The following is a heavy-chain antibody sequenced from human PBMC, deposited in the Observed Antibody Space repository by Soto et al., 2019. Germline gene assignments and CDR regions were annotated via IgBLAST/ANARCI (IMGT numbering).Heavy chain of an antibody. D-gene: IGHD2-15*01. CDR2: IIPIFGTA. Sequence: QVQLVQSGAEVKKPGSSVKVSCKASGGTFSSYAISWVRQAPGQGLEWMGGIIPIFGTANYAQKFQGRVTITADESTSTAYMELSSLRSEDTAVYYCARAVLKAAYCSGGSCYEVGDYYYGMDVWGQGTTVTVSS. V-gene: IGHV1-69*01. CDR1: GGTFSSYA. J-gene: IGHJ6*02. CDR3: ARAVLKAAYCSGGSCYEVGDYYYGMDV.